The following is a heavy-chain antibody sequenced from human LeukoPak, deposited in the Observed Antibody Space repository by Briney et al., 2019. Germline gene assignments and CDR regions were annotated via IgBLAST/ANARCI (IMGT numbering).Heavy chain of an antibody. V-gene: IGHV3-15*01. J-gene: IGHJ4*02. CDR1: GLTVSNAW. CDR2: IKSKTDGGTT. D-gene: IGHD3-22*01. Sequence: PGASLRLSCAASGLTVSNAWMSWVRQAPGRGLEWVSRIKSKTDGGTTDYAAPVKGRFTISRDDSKNTLYLQMNSLKTEDTAVYYCTTELLYYYDSSGSDYWGQGTLVTVSS. CDR3: TTELLYYYDSSGSDY.